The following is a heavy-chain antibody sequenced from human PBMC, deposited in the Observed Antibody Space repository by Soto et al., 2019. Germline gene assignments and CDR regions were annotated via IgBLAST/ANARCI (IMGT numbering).Heavy chain of an antibody. CDR3: ARDSRYCSSILCQNWFDP. Sequence: SETLSLTCAVYGGSFSDFYRSWIRQPPGKGLEWIGEINHSGSTNYNPSLKSRVTISADTSKNQFSLNLSSVTAADTAVYYCARDSRYCSSILCQNWFDPWGQGTLVTVSS. CDR2: INHSGST. J-gene: IGHJ5*02. D-gene: IGHD2-2*01. CDR1: GGSFSDFY. V-gene: IGHV4-34*01.